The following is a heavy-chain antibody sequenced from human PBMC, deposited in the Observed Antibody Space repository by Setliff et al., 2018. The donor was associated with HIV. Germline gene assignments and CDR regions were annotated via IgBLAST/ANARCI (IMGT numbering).Heavy chain of an antibody. Sequence: ASVKVSCKASGYTLTSYGLSWVRQAPGQGLEWMGWISPYNGDTNYAQRFQGRVTMTRDTSISTAYMELSRLRSDDTAVYYCARDTWLRLIWYGYQVDYWGQGTLVTVSS. V-gene: IGHV1-18*01. CDR3: ARDTWLRLIWYGYQVDY. J-gene: IGHJ4*02. CDR1: GYTLTSYG. CDR2: ISPYNGDT. D-gene: IGHD5-12*01.